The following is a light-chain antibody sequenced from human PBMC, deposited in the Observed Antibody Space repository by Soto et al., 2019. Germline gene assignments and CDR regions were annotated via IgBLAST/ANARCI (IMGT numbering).Light chain of an antibody. V-gene: IGKV3-20*01. CDR3: QQYGSSPIT. Sequence: EIVLTQSPGTLSLSPGERATLSCRASQSVSSSYLAWYQQKPGQAPRLLISGASSRATGVPDRFSSSGSGTDFTLTISRLEPEDVAVFYCQQYGSSPITFGQGTRLEIK. CDR2: GAS. CDR1: QSVSSSY. J-gene: IGKJ5*01.